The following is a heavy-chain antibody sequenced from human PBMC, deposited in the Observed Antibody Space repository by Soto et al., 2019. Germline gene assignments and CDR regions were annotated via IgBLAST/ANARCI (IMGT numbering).Heavy chain of an antibody. CDR2: ITSDGSST. Sequence: AGGSLRLSCAVSGFTLRSYWMHWVRQAPGKGLVWVSRITSDGSSTSYADSVKGRFTISRDNAKNTLYLQMNSLRAEDTAVYYCTREGSSSSYGMDVWGQGTTVTVSS. CDR1: GFTLRSYW. CDR3: TREGSSSSYGMDV. V-gene: IGHV3-74*01. J-gene: IGHJ6*02. D-gene: IGHD6-6*01.